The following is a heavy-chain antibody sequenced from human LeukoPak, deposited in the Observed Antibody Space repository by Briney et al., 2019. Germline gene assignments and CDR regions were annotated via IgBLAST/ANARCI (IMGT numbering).Heavy chain of an antibody. CDR3: AKVSAVTRGHFDY. V-gene: IGHV3-23*01. Sequence: GGSLRLSCAASGFTFSRYAMSWVRQAPGKGLEWVSAISGSDGSTYYADSVKGRFTISRDNSKDTLYLQINSLRAEDTAVYYCAKVSAVTRGHFDYWGQGNLVTVSS. CDR2: ISGSDGST. CDR1: GFTFSRYA. J-gene: IGHJ4*02. D-gene: IGHD3-10*01.